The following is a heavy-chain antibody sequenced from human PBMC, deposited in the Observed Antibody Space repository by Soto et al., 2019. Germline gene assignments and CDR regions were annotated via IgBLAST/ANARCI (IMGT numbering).Heavy chain of an antibody. CDR3: ARGFLAVAGQGGNWFDP. Sequence: SVEVCCKDCGFTFSNSALQWVRQARGQRLEWIGWIAVGSGNTNYAQRFQERVTMTRDTSTSTVYMELNSLRSEDTAVYYCARGFLAVAGQGGNWFDPWGQGTLVTVSS. CDR2: IAVGSGNT. V-gene: IGHV1-58*01. J-gene: IGHJ5*02. CDR1: GFTFSNSA. D-gene: IGHD6-19*01.